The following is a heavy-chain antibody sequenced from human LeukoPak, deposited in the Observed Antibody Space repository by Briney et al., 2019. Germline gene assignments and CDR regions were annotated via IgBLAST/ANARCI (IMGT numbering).Heavy chain of an antibody. Sequence: NPGGSLRLSCAASGFTFSSYSMNWVRRAPGKGLEWVSSISSSSSYIYYADSVKGRFTISRDNAKNSLYLQMNSLRAEDTAVYYCARGEYYDSSGYYFLISNWFDPWGQGTLVTVSS. V-gene: IGHV3-21*01. D-gene: IGHD3-22*01. CDR3: ARGEYYDSSGYYFLISNWFDP. CDR2: ISSSSSYI. J-gene: IGHJ5*02. CDR1: GFTFSSYS.